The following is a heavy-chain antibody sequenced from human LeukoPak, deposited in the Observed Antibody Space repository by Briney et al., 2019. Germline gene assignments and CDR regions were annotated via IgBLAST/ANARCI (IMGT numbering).Heavy chain of an antibody. Sequence: SQTLSLTCTVSGGSISSGSYYWSWIRQPAGKGLEWIGRIYTSGSTNYNPSLKSRVTISVDTSKNQFSLKLSSVTAADTAVYYCARSDPSGWSPEPFDYWGQGTLVTVSS. CDR2: IYTSGST. CDR1: GGSISSGSYY. CDR3: ARSDPSGWSPEPFDY. D-gene: IGHD6-19*01. J-gene: IGHJ4*02. V-gene: IGHV4-61*02.